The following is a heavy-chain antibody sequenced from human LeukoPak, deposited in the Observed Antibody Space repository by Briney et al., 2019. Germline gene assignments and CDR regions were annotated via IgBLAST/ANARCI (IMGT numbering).Heavy chain of an antibody. CDR3: ARGRGSFDY. CDR1: GFTFSSYS. CDR2: ISSSSTI. V-gene: IGHV3-48*01. Sequence: GGSLRLSCAASGFTFSSYSMNWVRQAPGKGLEWVSYISSSSTIYYADSVKGRFTISRDNAKNSLYLQMNSLRAEDTAVYYCARGRGSFDYWGQGTLVTVSS. J-gene: IGHJ4*02. D-gene: IGHD5-12*01.